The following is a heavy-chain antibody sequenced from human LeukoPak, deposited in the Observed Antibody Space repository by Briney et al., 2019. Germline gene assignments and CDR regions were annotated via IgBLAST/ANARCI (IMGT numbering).Heavy chain of an antibody. J-gene: IGHJ4*02. Sequence: ASVKVSCKASGYTFTGYYLHWVRHAPGQGLEWMGWINPNLGDTNYTQKFEGRVTMTRDTSINTVYMDLSRLTSDDTAVYYCARGLLWLGGLGYWGQGALVTVSS. CDR3: ARGLLWLGGLGY. D-gene: IGHD3-10*01. CDR1: GYTFTGYY. CDR2: INPNLGDT. V-gene: IGHV1-2*02.